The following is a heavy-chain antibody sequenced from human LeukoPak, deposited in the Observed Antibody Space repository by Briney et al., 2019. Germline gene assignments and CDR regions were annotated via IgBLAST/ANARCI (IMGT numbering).Heavy chain of an antibody. CDR2: ISGSTSTI. V-gene: IGHV3-48*02. Sequence: GGSLRLSCAASGFTFSTYSMNWVRQAPGKGLEWVSYISGSTSTIYYADSVKGRFSISRDKAKNSLYLQLNSLRDEDTAVYYCARVGGSGSYQGYFDYWGQGTLVTVSS. CDR3: ARVGGSGSYQGYFDY. CDR1: GFTFSTYS. D-gene: IGHD1-26*01. J-gene: IGHJ4*02.